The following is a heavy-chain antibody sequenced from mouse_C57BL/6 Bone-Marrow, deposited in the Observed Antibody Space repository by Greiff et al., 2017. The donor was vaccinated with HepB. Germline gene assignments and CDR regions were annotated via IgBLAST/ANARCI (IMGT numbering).Heavy chain of an antibody. J-gene: IGHJ1*03. V-gene: IGHV14-4*01. CDR2: IDPENGDT. CDR1: GFNIKDDY. CDR3: TSSWGGDWYFDV. Sequence: EVQLQQSGAELVRPGASVKLSCTASGFNIKDDYMHWVKQRPEQGLEWIGWIDPENGDTEYASKFQGKATITADTSSNTAYLQLSSLTSEDTAVYYCTSSWGGDWYFDVWGTGTTVTVSS. D-gene: IGHD4-1*01.